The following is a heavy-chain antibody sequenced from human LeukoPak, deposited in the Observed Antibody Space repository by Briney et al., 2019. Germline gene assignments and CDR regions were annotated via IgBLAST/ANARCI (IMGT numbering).Heavy chain of an antibody. Sequence: PSETLSLTCAVYGGSFSGYYWSWIRQPPGKGLEWIGEINHSGSTNYNPSLKSRVTISVDTSKNQFSLKLSSVTAADTAVYYCARGPGAAAGTGVVSYYFDYWGQGILVTVSS. J-gene: IGHJ4*02. CDR2: INHSGST. CDR1: GGSFSGYY. V-gene: IGHV4-34*01. CDR3: ARGPGAAAGTGVVSYYFDY. D-gene: IGHD6-13*01.